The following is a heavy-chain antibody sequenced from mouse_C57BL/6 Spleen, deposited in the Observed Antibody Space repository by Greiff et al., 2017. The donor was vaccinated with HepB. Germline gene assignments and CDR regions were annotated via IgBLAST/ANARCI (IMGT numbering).Heavy chain of an antibody. J-gene: IGHJ1*03. V-gene: IGHV1-4*01. Sequence: VHLVESGAELARPGASVKMSCKASGYTFTSYTMHWVKQRPGQGLEWIGYINPSSGYTKYNQKFKDKATLTADKSSSTAYMQLSSLTSEDSAVYYCARDYGNWYFDVWGTGTTVTVSS. CDR3: ARDYGNWYFDV. CDR2: INPSSGYT. D-gene: IGHD1-1*01. CDR1: GYTFTSYT.